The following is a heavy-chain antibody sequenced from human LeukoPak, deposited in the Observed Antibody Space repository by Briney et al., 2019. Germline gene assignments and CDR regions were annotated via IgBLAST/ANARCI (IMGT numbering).Heavy chain of an antibody. Sequence: ASVKVSCKASGYTFTSYGISWVRQAPGQGLEWMGWISAYNGNTNYAQKLQGRVTMTTDTSTSTAYMELRSLRSDDTAVYYCARDSGGYDPSYYYYYYYMDVWGKGTTVTVSS. CDR3: ARDSGGYDPSYYYYYYYMDV. V-gene: IGHV1-18*01. CDR1: GYTFTSYG. J-gene: IGHJ6*03. D-gene: IGHD5-12*01. CDR2: ISAYNGNT.